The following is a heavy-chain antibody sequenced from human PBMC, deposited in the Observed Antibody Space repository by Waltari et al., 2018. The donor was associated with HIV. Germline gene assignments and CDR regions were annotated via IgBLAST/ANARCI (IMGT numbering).Heavy chain of an antibody. V-gene: IGHV4-34*02. CDR3: ARGRRTTMKLGAPGRFDWDV. Sequence: QVQLQQWGAGPLTPSETLLLTCAVHGCSLSGYYWSCLRQPPRKRLEWMGEVNHGGSTNCNPSLKSEGVISVDTSKNPFSLKLKSVSAADTAMYYCARGRRTTMKLGAPGRFDWDVWGLGTTVTVSS. J-gene: IGHJ6*02. CDR1: GCSLSGYY. CDR2: VNHGGST. D-gene: IGHD3-22*01.